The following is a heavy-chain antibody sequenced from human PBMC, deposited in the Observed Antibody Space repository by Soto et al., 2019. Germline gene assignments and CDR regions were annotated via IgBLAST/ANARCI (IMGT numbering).Heavy chain of an antibody. CDR1: GGSISSGGYS. D-gene: IGHD5-18*01. J-gene: IGHJ6*02. CDR2: IYHSGST. CDR3: ARGKRDTKEDYGMDV. V-gene: IGHV4-30-2*01. Sequence: PSETLSLTCAVSGGSISSGGYSWSWIRQPPGKGLEWIGYIYHSGSTYYNPSLKSRVTISVDRSKNQFSLKLSSVTAADTAVYYCARGKRDTKEDYGMDVWGQGTTVTVSS.